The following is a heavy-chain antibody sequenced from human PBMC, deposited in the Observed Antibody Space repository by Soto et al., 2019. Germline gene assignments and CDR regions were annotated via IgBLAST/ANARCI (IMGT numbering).Heavy chain of an antibody. V-gene: IGHV3-15*01. Sequence: GGSLRLSCAASGFTFSNAWMSWVRQAPGKGLEWVGRIKNKKDGGTTDYAAPVKGRFTISGDDSRNTMYLQMNSLRTEDTAVYYCTTDPGDYEDYWGQGTQVTVSS. CDR1: GFTFSNAW. J-gene: IGHJ4*02. CDR3: TTDPGDYEDY. CDR2: IKNKKDGGTT. D-gene: IGHD4-17*01.